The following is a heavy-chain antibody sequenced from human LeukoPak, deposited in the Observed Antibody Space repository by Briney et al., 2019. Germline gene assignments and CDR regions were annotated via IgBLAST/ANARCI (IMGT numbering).Heavy chain of an antibody. CDR1: GASISSSPHY. CDR2: LYYSGTT. J-gene: IGHJ4*02. CDR3: ARGSGWYGIDY. V-gene: IGHV4-39*07. D-gene: IGHD6-19*01. Sequence: SETLSLTCTVSGASISSSPHYWGWLRQAPGKGLEWIGTLYYSGTTFYKPSLKSRLTMSVDTSKNQFSLMLTSVTAADTAVYYCARGSGWYGIDYWGQGTLVTVSS.